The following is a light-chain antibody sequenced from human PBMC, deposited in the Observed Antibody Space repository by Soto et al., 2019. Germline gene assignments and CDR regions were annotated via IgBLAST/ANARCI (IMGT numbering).Light chain of an antibody. J-gene: IGKJ5*01. CDR1: ESISRH. Sequence: DIQMSQSPSPLSASVGDRVTITCRAAESISRHLNWYQQKPGRAPDLLIYAASTLQNGVPSRFTGSGSGTEFTLTISGLQLEDFATYYCQQDYSTLATFGQGTRLENK. CDR3: QQDYSTLAT. CDR2: AAS. V-gene: IGKV1-39*01.